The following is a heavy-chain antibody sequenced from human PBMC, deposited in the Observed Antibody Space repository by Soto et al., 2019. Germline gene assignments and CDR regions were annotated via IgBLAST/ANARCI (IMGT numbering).Heavy chain of an antibody. V-gene: IGHV3-23*01. D-gene: IGHD6-19*01. CDR3: AKVRKAVASTGERYYFDY. J-gene: IGHJ4*02. CDR1: GFTFNNYA. Sequence: HPGGSLRLSCAASGFTFNNYAMSWVRQAPGKGLDWVSAISGSGGSTYYTDSVKGRFAISRDNSKSTLYLQMNSLRAEDTAVYYCAKVRKAVASTGERYYFDYWGQGTLVTASS. CDR2: ISGSGGST.